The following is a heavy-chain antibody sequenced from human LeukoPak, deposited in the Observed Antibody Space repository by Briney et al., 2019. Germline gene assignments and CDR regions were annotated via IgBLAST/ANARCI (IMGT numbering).Heavy chain of an antibody. CDR3: ARENDFWSGSDYYYYGMDV. Sequence: SETLSLTCAVSGGSISSYYWSWIRQPPGKGLEWIGYIYYSGSTNYNPSLKSRVTISVDTSKNQFSLRLSSVTAADTAVYYCARENDFWSGSDYYYYGMDVWGQGTTVTVYS. V-gene: IGHV4-59*01. CDR1: GGSISSYY. CDR2: IYYSGST. D-gene: IGHD3-3*01. J-gene: IGHJ6*02.